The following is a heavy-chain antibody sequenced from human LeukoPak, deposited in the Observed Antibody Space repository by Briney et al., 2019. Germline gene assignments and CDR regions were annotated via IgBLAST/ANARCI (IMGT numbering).Heavy chain of an antibody. J-gene: IGHJ4*02. CDR1: GFTVSSNY. V-gene: IGHV3-53*01. Sequence: GGSLRLSCAASGFTVSSNYMSWVRQAPGKGLEWVSVIYSGGSTYYADSVKGRFTISRDNSKNTLNLQMNSLRAEDTAVYYCARGSYSSGWTDFDYWGQGTLVTVSS. CDR2: IYSGGST. D-gene: IGHD6-19*01. CDR3: ARGSYSSGWTDFDY.